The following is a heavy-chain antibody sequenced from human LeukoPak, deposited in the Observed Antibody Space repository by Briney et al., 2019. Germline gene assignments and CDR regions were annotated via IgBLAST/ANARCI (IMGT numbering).Heavy chain of an antibody. Sequence: SETLSLTCTVSGGSMSSYYWSWIRQPPGKGLEWIGYIYYSGSTNYNPSLKSRVTISVDTSKNQFSLHLNSVTPEDTAVYYCARDPYDSNWNDAFDIWGQGTLVTVSS. CDR3: ARDPYDSNWNDAFDI. V-gene: IGHV4-59*12. CDR1: GGSMSSYY. CDR2: IYYSGST. J-gene: IGHJ3*02. D-gene: IGHD1-1*01.